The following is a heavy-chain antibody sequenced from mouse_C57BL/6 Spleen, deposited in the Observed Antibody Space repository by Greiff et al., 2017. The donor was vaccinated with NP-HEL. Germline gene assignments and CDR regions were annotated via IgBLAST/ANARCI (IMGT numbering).Heavy chain of an antibody. CDR3: ARHISTVVGEVDY. CDR1: GYTFTSYW. Sequence: QVQLQQSGADLAKPGASVKLSCKASGYTFTSYWMHWVKQRPGQGLEWIGYINPSSGYTKYNQKFKDKATLTADKSSSTAYMQLSSLTYEDSAVYYCARHISTVVGEVDYWGQGTTLTVSS. V-gene: IGHV1-7*01. CDR2: INPSSGYT. J-gene: IGHJ2*01. D-gene: IGHD1-1*01.